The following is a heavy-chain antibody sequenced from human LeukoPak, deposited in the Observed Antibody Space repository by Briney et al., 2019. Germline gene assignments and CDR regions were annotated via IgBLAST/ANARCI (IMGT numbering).Heavy chain of an antibody. CDR3: ARDSSSSWYYFDY. D-gene: IGHD6-13*01. Sequence: GGSLRLSCAASGFTFSSYGMHWVRQAPGKGLEWVAVIWYDGSNKYYADSVKGRFTISRDNSKNTLYLQMNSLRAEDTAVYYCARDSSSSWYYFDYWGQGTLVTVSS. J-gene: IGHJ4*02. CDR2: IWYDGSNK. CDR1: GFTFSSYG. V-gene: IGHV3-33*01.